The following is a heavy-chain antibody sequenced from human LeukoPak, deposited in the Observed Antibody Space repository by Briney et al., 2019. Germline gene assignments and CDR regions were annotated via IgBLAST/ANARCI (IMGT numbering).Heavy chain of an antibody. J-gene: IGHJ6*02. CDR2: IYSGGST. CDR1: GFTVSSNY. D-gene: IGHD3-10*01. CDR3: AKRSRRLTIVRGVPREDV. Sequence: GGSLRLSCATSGFTVSSNYMSWVRQAPGKGLEWVSVIYSGGSTYYADSVKGRFTISRDNSKNTLYLQMNSLRAEDTAVYYCAKRSRRLTIVRGVPREDVWGQGTTVTVSS. V-gene: IGHV3-53*01.